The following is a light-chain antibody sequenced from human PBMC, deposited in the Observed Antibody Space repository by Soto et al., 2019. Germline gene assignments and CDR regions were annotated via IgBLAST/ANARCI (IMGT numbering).Light chain of an antibody. CDR2: GAS. V-gene: IGKV3-15*01. J-gene: IGKJ5*01. CDR1: ESVRSN. Sequence: EIWMTQSPATLSGSPGAGVTPSCRARESVRSNVAWYQQKPGQAPRLLIYGASTRATGIPDRFRGSGSGTEYTLTISSLQSEDFAVYYCQQYNSWPPITFGQGTRLEIK. CDR3: QQYNSWPPIT.